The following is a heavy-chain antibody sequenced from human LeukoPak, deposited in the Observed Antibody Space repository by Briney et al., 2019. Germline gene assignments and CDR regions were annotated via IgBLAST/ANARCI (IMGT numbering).Heavy chain of an antibody. CDR2: INGRGDDS. J-gene: IGHJ4*02. CDR1: NFTFA. D-gene: IGHD1-1*01. V-gene: IGHV3-23*01. Sequence: GGSLRLSCVVSNFTFAVSWVRQAPGKGLEWISTINGRGDDSFHADSVKGRFTISRDTSKNTLYLHMSSLRAADTAMYFCVRMRGPERRHCFDYWSQGALLIVSS. CDR3: VRMRGPERRHCFDY.